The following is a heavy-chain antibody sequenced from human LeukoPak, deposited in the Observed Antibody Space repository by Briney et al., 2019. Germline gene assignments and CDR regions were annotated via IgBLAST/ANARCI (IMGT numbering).Heavy chain of an antibody. Sequence: PSETLSLTCTVSGGSISGYYWSWIRQPAGMGLEWIGRISTSGSTHYSPSLKSRVTMSVDTSRNQFSLNLSSVAAADTAVYYCAGGGRWLQLDYWGQGTLVTVSS. CDR3: AGGGRWLQLDY. CDR1: GGSISGYY. D-gene: IGHD5-24*01. J-gene: IGHJ4*02. CDR2: ISTSGST. V-gene: IGHV4-4*07.